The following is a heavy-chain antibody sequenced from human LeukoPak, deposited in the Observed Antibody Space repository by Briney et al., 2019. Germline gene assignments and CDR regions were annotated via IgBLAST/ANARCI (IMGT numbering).Heavy chain of an antibody. CDR3: ASYNYYDGSGQIAY. Sequence: GGALRLSCAASGFTFSSYWMSWGRQAPGKGLGWVANIKQEGSEKYDVDAVSGRCTIAIENAKNSLYLQMNSLRAADTAVSYCASYNYYDGSGQIAYWGQGTLVTVYS. D-gene: IGHD3-22*01. CDR2: IKQEGSEK. CDR1: GFTFSSYW. V-gene: IGHV3-7*01. J-gene: IGHJ4*02.